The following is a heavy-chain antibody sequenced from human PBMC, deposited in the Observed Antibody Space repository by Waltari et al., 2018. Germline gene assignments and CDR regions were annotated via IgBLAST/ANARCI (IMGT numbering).Heavy chain of an antibody. J-gene: IGHJ6*02. CDR3: ARPLPYYDFWSGYGLRSYYYYGMDV. D-gene: IGHD3-3*01. V-gene: IGHV1-8*01. CDR1: GYTFTSYD. Sequence: QVQLVQSGAEVKKPGASVKVSCKASGYTFTSYDINWVRQATGQGLEWMGWMNPNSGNTGYAQKFQGRVTMTRNTSISTAYMELSSLRSEDTAVYYCARPLPYYDFWSGYGLRSYYYYGMDVWGQGTTVTVSS. CDR2: MNPNSGNT.